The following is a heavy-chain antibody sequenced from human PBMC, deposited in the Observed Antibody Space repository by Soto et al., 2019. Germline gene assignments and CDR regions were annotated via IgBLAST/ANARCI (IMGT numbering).Heavy chain of an antibody. V-gene: IGHV3-11*01. CDR2: IITRSLNS. Sequence: GGSLRLSCGVSGFTFNNYYMSWMLQAPAEGLEWIAYIITRSLNSYYADSVNGRFTISRDIAKNSMYLEMNDLRGDDTAVYYCAGLTIVTLYFDPWGQETVVTVSS. CDR1: GFTFNNYY. D-gene: IGHD3-16*01. CDR3: AGLTIVTLYFDP. J-gene: IGHJ5*02.